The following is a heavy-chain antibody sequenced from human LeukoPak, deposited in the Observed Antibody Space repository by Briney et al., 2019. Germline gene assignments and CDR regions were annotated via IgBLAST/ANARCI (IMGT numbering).Heavy chain of an antibody. J-gene: IGHJ5*02. V-gene: IGHV1-69*05. Sequence: SVRVSCKASGGTFSSYAISWVRQAPGQGLEWMGGIIPIFGTANYAQKFQGRVTITTVESTSTAYMELSSLRSEDTAVYYCARDHHYDFWSGYYSWGQGTLVTVSS. CDR2: IIPIFGTA. D-gene: IGHD3-3*01. CDR3: ARDHHYDFWSGYYS. CDR1: GGTFSSYA.